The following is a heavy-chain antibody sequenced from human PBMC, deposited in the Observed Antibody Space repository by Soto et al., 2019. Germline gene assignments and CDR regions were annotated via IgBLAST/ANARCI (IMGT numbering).Heavy chain of an antibody. J-gene: IGHJ6*02. CDR1: GFTFSSYA. Sequence: PGGSLRLSCAASGFTFSSYAMSWVRQAPGKGLEWVSAISGSGGSTYYADSVKGRFTISRDNSKNTLYLQMNSLRAEDTAVYYCAKPVGGQWLVHLGGMDVWGQGTTVTVSS. V-gene: IGHV3-23*01. CDR2: ISGSGGST. CDR3: AKPVGGQWLVHLGGMDV. D-gene: IGHD6-19*01.